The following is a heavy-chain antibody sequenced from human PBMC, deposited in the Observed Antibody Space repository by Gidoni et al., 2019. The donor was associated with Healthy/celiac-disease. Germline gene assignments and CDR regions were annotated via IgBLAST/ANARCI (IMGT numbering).Heavy chain of an antibody. D-gene: IGHD3-3*01. Sequence: QVQLQESGPGLVKPSQTLSLTCTVSGGSISSGGYYWSWIRQHPGKGLEWIGYIYYSGSTYYNPSLKSRVTISVDTSKNQFSLKLSSVTAADTAVYYCARGYDFWSGTYNWFDPWGQGTLVTVSS. CDR3: ARGYDFWSGTYNWFDP. V-gene: IGHV4-31*03. CDR1: GGSISSGGYY. CDR2: IYYSGST. J-gene: IGHJ5*02.